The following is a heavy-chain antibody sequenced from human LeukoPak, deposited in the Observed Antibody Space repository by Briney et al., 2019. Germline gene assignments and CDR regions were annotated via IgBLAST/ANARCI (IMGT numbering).Heavy chain of an antibody. CDR3: ARGGYFDSISPLLYYYGMDV. D-gene: IGHD3-9*01. CDR1: GGSISSYY. J-gene: IGHJ6*02. CDR2: IYTSGST. V-gene: IGHV4-4*07. Sequence: PSETLSLTCTVSGGSISSYYWSWIRQPAGKGLEWIGRIYTSGSTNYNPSLKSRVTISVDRSKNQFSLKLSSVTAADTAVYYCARGGYFDSISPLLYYYGMDVWGQGTTVTVSS.